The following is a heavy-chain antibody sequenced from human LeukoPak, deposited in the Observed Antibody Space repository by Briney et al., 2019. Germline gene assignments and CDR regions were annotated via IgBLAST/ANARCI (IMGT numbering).Heavy chain of an antibody. CDR2: IYYSGST. Sequence: PSETLSLTCTVSGGPISSYYWSWIRQPPGKGLEWIGYIYYSGSTNYNPSLKSRVTISVDTSKNQFSLKLSSVTAADTAVYYCARGSGWYWYWGQGTLVTVSS. CDR1: GGPISSYY. D-gene: IGHD6-19*01. CDR3: ARGSGWYWY. V-gene: IGHV4-59*01. J-gene: IGHJ4*02.